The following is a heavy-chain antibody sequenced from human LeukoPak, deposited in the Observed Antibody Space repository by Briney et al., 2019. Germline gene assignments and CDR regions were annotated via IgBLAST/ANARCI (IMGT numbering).Heavy chain of an antibody. CDR2: IYYSGST. J-gene: IGHJ5*02. CDR3: ARDFDWFDP. Sequence: PSETLSLTCTVSVGSISSYYWGWIRQPPGKGLEWIGYIYYSGSTNYNPSLKSRVTISVDTSKNQFSLKLSSVTAADTAVYYCARDFDWFDPWGQGTLVTVSS. CDR1: VGSISSYY. V-gene: IGHV4-59*01.